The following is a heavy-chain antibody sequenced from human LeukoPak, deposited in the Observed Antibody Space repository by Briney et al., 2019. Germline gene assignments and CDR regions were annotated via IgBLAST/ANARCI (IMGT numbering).Heavy chain of an antibody. D-gene: IGHD3-10*01. CDR1: GITLSNYG. CDR2: ISGSGGGT. CDR3: AKRGVVIRVVLVGFHKEAYYFDS. J-gene: IGHJ4*02. V-gene: IGHV3-23*01. Sequence: GGSLRPSCAVSGITLSNYGMSWVRQAPGKGLEWVAGISGSGGGTVYADSVKGRFTISRDNPKNTLYLQMNSLRAEDAAVYFCAKRGVVIRVVLVGFHKEAYYFDSWGQGTLAAVSS.